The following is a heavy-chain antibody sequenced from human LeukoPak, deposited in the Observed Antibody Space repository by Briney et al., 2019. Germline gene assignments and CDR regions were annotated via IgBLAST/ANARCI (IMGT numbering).Heavy chain of an antibody. CDR3: ARSEMATITGQWYFDL. J-gene: IGHJ2*01. Sequence: ASVKVSCKASGGTFSSYAISWVRQAPGQGLEWMGGIIPIFGTANYAQKFQGRATITADESTSTAYMELSSLRSEDTAVYYCARSEMATITGQWYFDLWGRGTLVTVSS. D-gene: IGHD5-24*01. CDR2: IIPIFGTA. CDR1: GGTFSSYA. V-gene: IGHV1-69*13.